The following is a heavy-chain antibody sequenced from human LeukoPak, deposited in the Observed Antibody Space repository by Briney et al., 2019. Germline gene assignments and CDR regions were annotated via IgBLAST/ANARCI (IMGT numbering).Heavy chain of an antibody. J-gene: IGHJ6*03. CDR2: IRYDGSNK. D-gene: IGHD3-16*01. Sequence: GGSLRLSCAASGFTFSSYGMHWVRQAPGKGLEWVAFIRYDGSNKYYADSVKGRFTISRDNSKNTLYLQMNSLRAEDTAVYYCAKDGCGGTSCHYYYYYYMDVWGKGTTVTVSS. V-gene: IGHV3-30*02. CDR1: GFTFSSYG. CDR3: AKDGCGGTSCHYYYYYYMDV.